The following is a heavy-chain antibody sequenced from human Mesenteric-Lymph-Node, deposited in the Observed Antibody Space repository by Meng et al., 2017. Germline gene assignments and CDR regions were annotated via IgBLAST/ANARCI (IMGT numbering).Heavy chain of an antibody. CDR1: GFTFSSYG. D-gene: IGHD3-10*01. Sequence: GESLKISCAASGFTFSSYGMHWVRQAPGKGLEWVAVIWYEGSNKYYADSVKGRFTISRDNSKNTLYLQMNSLRAEDTAVYYCARGGAYYYGSGTMGYWGQGTLVTVSS. V-gene: IGHV3-33*01. CDR3: ARGGAYYYGSGTMGY. J-gene: IGHJ4*02. CDR2: IWYEGSNK.